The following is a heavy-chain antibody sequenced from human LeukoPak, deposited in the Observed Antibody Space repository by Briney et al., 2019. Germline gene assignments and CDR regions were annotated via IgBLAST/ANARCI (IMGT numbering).Heavy chain of an antibody. V-gene: IGHV4-59*01. D-gene: IGHD3-10*01. Sequence: PSETQSLTCTVSGGSISSYYWSWIRQPPGKGLEWIGYIYYSGSTNYNPSLKSRVTISVDTSKNQFSLKLSSVTAADTAVYYCARDNYGSGSLLLDNWFDPWGQGTLVTVSS. CDR1: GGSISSYY. CDR2: IYYSGST. J-gene: IGHJ5*02. CDR3: ARDNYGSGSLLLDNWFDP.